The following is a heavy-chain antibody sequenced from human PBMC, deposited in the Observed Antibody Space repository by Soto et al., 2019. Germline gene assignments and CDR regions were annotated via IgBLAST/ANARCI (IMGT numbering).Heavy chain of an antibody. CDR2: INRDGSSI. Sequence: EVPLVESGGGLVQPGGSLRLSCAASGFTFSSYWMHWVRQAPGKGLVWVSRINRDGSSINYADSARGRVTISRDNAKNTLYLQVTGLRAEDTAVYYCAREIATTGEYYFDYWGQGILVTVSS. D-gene: IGHD6-13*01. V-gene: IGHV3-74*01. J-gene: IGHJ4*02. CDR3: AREIATTGEYYFDY. CDR1: GFTFSSYW.